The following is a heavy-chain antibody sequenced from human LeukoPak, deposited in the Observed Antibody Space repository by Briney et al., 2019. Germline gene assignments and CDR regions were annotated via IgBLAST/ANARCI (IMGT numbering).Heavy chain of an antibody. V-gene: IGHV4-59*01. CDR3: ARGMMPDWFDF. CDR2: IFEIGNT. J-gene: IGHJ5*01. CDR1: GGSINNYY. Sequence: PSETLSLTCSVSGGSINNYYWTWIRQPPGKGLEWVGYIFEIGNTNYNSSLKSRVTVSLETSKNQFSLRLNSVTAADTAVYYCARGMMPDWFDFWGQGTLVTVSS. D-gene: IGHD2-2*01.